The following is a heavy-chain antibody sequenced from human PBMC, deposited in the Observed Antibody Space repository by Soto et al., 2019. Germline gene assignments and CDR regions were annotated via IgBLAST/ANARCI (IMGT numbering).Heavy chain of an antibody. J-gene: IGHJ6*03. V-gene: IGHV4-34*01. CDR1: GASVSGYQ. Sequence: SETLSLTCYVYGASVSGYQWTWIRQTPGQGLEWIGEINDSGNINYNPSLKSRVTISLDTPKKQISLKLSSVTAADSAVYYCARGLIVWFGELSRRGGHYSYTDVWGKGTTVT. CDR2: INDSGNI. D-gene: IGHD3-10*01. CDR3: ARGLIVWFGELSRRGGHYSYTDV.